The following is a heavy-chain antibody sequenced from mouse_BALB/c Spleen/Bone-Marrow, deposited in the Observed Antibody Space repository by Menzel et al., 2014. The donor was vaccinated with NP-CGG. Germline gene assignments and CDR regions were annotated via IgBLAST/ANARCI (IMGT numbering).Heavy chain of an antibody. Sequence: EVQLQESGPELVKPGTSVKMSCKASGYTFTSYVIHWVKQKPGQGLEWIGYINPFNDGTKYNEKFKDKATLASDKSSNTAYMELSSLTSEDSAVYYCARTGNYYGSSFDYWGQGTTLTASS. J-gene: IGHJ2*01. D-gene: IGHD1-1*01. V-gene: IGHV1-14*01. CDR1: GYTFTSYV. CDR3: ARTGNYYGSSFDY. CDR2: INPFNDGT.